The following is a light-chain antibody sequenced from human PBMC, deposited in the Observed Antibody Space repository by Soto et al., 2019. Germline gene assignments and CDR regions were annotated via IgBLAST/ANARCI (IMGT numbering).Light chain of an antibody. Sequence: EIVLTQSPGTLSLSPGERATLSCRASQSVRSSHLAWYQQKPGQAPRLLIYGASSRATGIPDRFSGSGSGTDFTLTISRLEPEDFAVYHCQQYSSSPLTFGRGTKV. CDR1: QSVRSSH. CDR2: GAS. J-gene: IGKJ4*01. V-gene: IGKV3-20*01. CDR3: QQYSSSPLT.